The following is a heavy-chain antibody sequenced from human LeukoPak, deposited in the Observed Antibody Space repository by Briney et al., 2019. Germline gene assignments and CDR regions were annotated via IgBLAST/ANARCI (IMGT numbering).Heavy chain of an antibody. Sequence: GGSLRLSCAASGFTFRTYAMHWVRQAPGKGLHWVAFISYDGSDKDYADSVKGRFTISRDNSKNTLYLQRNSLRAEYTAVYYCARDHPDDWGQGTLVTVSS. CDR3: ARDHPDD. CDR2: ISYDGSDK. J-gene: IGHJ4*02. CDR1: GFTFRTYA. V-gene: IGHV3-30*04.